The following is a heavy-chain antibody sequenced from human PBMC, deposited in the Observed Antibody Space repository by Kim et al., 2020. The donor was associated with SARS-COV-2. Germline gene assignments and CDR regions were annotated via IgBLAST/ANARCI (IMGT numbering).Heavy chain of an antibody. Sequence: GGSLRLSCAASGFTFSSYSMNWVRQAPGKGLEWVSPINSNSSNTYYADSVKGRFTISRDNAKNSLYLQMNSLRAEDTAVYYCARGSLAAAGSRMKYYYYG. CDR1: GFTFSSYS. CDR3: ARGSLAAAGSRMKYYYYG. D-gene: IGHD6-13*01. V-gene: IGHV3-21*01. CDR2: INSNSSNT. J-gene: IGHJ6*01.